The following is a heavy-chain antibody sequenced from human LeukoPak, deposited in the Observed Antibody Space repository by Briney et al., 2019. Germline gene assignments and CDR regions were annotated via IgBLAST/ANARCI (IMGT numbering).Heavy chain of an antibody. Sequence: PGESLKISCKGSGFSVSSTYMSWVRQAPGKGLEWVSLIYTSGSTFYADSVMGRFTISRDNSKNTLFLQMNSLRAEDSAVYYCTRDRAGTQSWVEFDLWGQGTLVTVSS. V-gene: IGHV3-66*03. D-gene: IGHD3-10*01. J-gene: IGHJ5*02. CDR3: TRDRAGTQSWVEFDL. CDR1: GFSVSSTY. CDR2: IYTSGST.